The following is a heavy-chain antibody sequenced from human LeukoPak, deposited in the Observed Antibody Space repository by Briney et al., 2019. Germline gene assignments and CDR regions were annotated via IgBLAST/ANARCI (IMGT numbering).Heavy chain of an antibody. CDR1: GASVSSGSYS. CDR2: IYHSGST. D-gene: IGHD3-10*01. J-gene: IGHJ3*02. CDR3: ARSRLNYYGSANHDAFDI. V-gene: IGHV4-30-2*01. Sequence: SETLSLTCTVSGASVSSGSYSWNWIRQPPGKGLEWIGYIYHSGSTYYNPSLKSRVTISVDRSKNQFSLKLSSVTAADTAVYYCARSRLNYYGSANHDAFDIWGQGTMVTVSS.